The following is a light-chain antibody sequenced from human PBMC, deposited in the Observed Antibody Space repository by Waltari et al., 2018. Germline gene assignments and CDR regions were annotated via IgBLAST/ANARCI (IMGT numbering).Light chain of an antibody. CDR1: SSDVGAYDY. CDR2: EVN. V-gene: IGLV2-8*01. CDR3: SSYAGTDNFVV. Sequence: PGQSVTISCTGPSSDVGAYDYVSWYQHHPDKAPKLIIFEVNKWPSGVPDRFSGSKSGNTASLTVSGLQAEDEADYYCSSYAGTDNFVVFGGGTKLTVL. J-gene: IGLJ2*01.